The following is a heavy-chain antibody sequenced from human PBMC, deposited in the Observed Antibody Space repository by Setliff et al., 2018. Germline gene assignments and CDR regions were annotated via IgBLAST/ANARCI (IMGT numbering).Heavy chain of an antibody. D-gene: IGHD3-3*01. CDR3: ARENTAKNFWGEESDY. CDR1: GYTFTTYY. CDR2: INPGDGST. V-gene: IGHV1-46*01. Sequence: ASVKVSCKASGYTFTTYYMHWVRQAPGQGLEWMGVINPGDGSTTYAQKFQGRVKMTRDTSTNTVYMQLNSLRFEDRAVYYCARENTAKNFWGEESDYWGQGTQVT. J-gene: IGHJ4*02.